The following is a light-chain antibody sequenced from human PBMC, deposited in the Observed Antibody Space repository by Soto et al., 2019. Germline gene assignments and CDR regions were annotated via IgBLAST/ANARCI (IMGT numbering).Light chain of an antibody. Sequence: DIQMTQSPSSLSASVGDRVTITCRASESISRHLNWYQQKPGKAPKILIYAASILQNGVPSRFRGSGSGTDFTLTITNLQPEDFATYYCQQTYSTLSITFGQGTRLDI. V-gene: IGKV1-39*01. J-gene: IGKJ5*01. CDR3: QQTYSTLSIT. CDR2: AAS. CDR1: ESISRH.